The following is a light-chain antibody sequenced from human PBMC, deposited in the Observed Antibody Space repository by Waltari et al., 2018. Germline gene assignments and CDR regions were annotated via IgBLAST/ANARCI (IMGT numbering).Light chain of an antibody. CDR3: QQYYSIPRT. CDR1: QGIDNS. CDR2: AAS. V-gene: IGKV1-NL1*01. Sequence: DIQMTQSPSSLSASVGDRVTITCRASQGIDNSLAWYQQKPGKAPKVLLYAASTLESGVPSRFSGSGSGTDYSLTISSLQPEDFATYSCQQYYSIPRTFCQGTKVEIK. J-gene: IGKJ1*01.